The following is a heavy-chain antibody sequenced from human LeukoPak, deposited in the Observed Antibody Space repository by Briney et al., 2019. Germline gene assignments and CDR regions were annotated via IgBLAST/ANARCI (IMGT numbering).Heavy chain of an antibody. V-gene: IGHV3-23*01. D-gene: IGHD2-15*01. CDR2: MSGSGDTT. Sequence: QPGGSLRLSCAASGFDFNDFAVTWVRQAPGKGLEWVSSMSGSGDTTQYAPSVKGRFTISRDNAKKTLYLEMNSLTAEDTAVYYCARDNTYCSGSRCYDRFDYWGQGTLVTVSS. CDR3: ARDNTYCSGSRCYDRFDY. CDR1: GFDFNDFA. J-gene: IGHJ4*02.